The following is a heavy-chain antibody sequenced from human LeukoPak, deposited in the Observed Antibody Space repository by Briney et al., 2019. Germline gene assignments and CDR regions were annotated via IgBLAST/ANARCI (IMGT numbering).Heavy chain of an antibody. CDR1: GGSISSSSYY. V-gene: IGHV4-39*07. D-gene: IGHD6-19*01. Sequence: SETLSLTCTVSGGSISSSSYYWGWIRQPPGKGLEWTGSIYYSGSTYYNPSLKSRVTISVDTSKNQCSLKLSSVTAADKAVYYCARAKGIAVNYYMDVWGKGTTVTVSS. CDR3: ARAKGIAVNYYMDV. J-gene: IGHJ6*03. CDR2: IYYSGST.